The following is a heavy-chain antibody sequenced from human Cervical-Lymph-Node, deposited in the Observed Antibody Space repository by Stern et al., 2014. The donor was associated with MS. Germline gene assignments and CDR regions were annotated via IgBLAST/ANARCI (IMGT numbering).Heavy chain of an antibody. D-gene: IGHD3-3*01. Sequence: QLQLQESGPGLVKPSQTLSLTCSVSGGSVSSGSYYWSWVRQPAGKGLQWIGRVYTTGSTHYTPSLKSRYTIPQDPSKTQFSLTLSSGTAADTAVYYCATSFGGVPMFYWGQGTLVTVSS. J-gene: IGHJ4*02. V-gene: IGHV4-61*02. CDR3: ATSFGGVPMFY. CDR1: GGSVSSGSYY. CDR2: VYTTGST.